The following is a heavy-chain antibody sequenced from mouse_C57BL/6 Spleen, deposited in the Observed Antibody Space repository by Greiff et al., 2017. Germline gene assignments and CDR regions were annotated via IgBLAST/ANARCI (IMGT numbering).Heavy chain of an antibody. Sequence: QVQLQQSGAELVKPGASVKLSCKASGYTFTSYWMHWVKQRPGQGLEWIGMIHPNSGSTNYNEKFKSKATLTVDKSSSTAYMQLSSLTSEDSAVYYCARLGITTVVATDYYAMDYWGQGTSVTVSS. CDR2: IHPNSGST. D-gene: IGHD1-1*01. V-gene: IGHV1-64*01. J-gene: IGHJ4*01. CDR1: GYTFTSYW. CDR3: ARLGITTVVATDYYAMDY.